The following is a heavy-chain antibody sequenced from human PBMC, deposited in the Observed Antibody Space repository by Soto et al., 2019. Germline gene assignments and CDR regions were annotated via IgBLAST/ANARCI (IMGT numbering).Heavy chain of an antibody. V-gene: IGHV4-30-2*01. D-gene: IGHD3-16*02. Sequence: QLQLQESGSGLVKPSQTLSLTCAVSGGSISSGGYSWSWIRQPPGKGLEWIGYIYHSGSTYYNPSLKSRVTISVDRSKNQFSLKLSSVTAADTAVYYCARGPTYRPRREYYFDYWGQGTLVTVSS. CDR1: GGSISSGGYS. CDR2: IYHSGST. CDR3: ARGPTYRPRREYYFDY. J-gene: IGHJ4*02.